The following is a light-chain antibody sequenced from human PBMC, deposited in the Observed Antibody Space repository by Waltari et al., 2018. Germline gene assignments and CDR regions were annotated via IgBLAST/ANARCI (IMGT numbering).Light chain of an antibody. CDR3: QSYDSSLTDWL. CDR1: TSNIGASFC. Sequence: HSVLTQPPSVSGAPGQRVTISCTGTTSNIGASFCVICDQQLTGKAPKLLIYGDSLQPSGVPDRFSASKSGISASLAITGLPAEDEADYYCQSYDSSLTDWLFGAGTKLTVL. CDR2: GDS. V-gene: IGLV1-40*01. J-gene: IGLJ3*02.